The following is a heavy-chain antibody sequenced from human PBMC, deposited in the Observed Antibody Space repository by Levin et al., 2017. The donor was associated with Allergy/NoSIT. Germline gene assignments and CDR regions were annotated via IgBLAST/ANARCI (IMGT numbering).Heavy chain of an antibody. CDR1: GGSISSGSYY. CDR3: ARAEVGSEH. V-gene: IGHV4-61*02. CDR2: IYSSGSA. Sequence: SETLSLTCKVSGGSISSGSYYWSWIRQPAAKGLEWIGRIYSSGSAHYNPPLKSRVTISVDTSKNQFSLKLSSVTAADTAVYYCARAEVGSEHWGQGTLVTVSS. D-gene: IGHD3-10*01. J-gene: IGHJ4*02.